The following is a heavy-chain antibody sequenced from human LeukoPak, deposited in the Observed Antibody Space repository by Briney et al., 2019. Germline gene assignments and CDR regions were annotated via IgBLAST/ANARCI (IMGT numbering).Heavy chain of an antibody. CDR1: GFTFSSYA. Sequence: PGGSLRLSCAASGFTFSSYAMSWVRQAPGKGLEWVSAISGSGGSTYYADSVKGRFTISRDNSKNTLYLQMNSLRAEDTAVYYCAKDMTCSSTSCYWFRPFDYWGQGTLVTVSS. CDR3: AKDMTCSSTSCYWFRPFDY. D-gene: IGHD2-2*01. V-gene: IGHV3-23*01. J-gene: IGHJ4*02. CDR2: ISGSGGST.